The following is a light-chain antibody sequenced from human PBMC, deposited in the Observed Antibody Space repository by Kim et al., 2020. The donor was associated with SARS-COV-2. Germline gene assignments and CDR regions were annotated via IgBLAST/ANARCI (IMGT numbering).Light chain of an antibody. CDR1: KLGDKY. Sequence: SYELTQPPSVSVSPGQTASITCSGDKLGDKYACCYQQKPGQSPVLVIYQDSKRPSGLPERFSGSNSGNTATLTISGTQAMDEADYYCHACDSSTHWVFGGGTQLTVL. J-gene: IGLJ3*02. CDR3: HACDSSTHWV. V-gene: IGLV3-1*01. CDR2: QDS.